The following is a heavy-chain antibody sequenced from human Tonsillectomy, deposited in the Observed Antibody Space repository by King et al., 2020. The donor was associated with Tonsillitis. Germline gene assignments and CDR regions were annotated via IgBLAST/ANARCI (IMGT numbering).Heavy chain of an antibody. V-gene: IGHV1-18*04. Sequence: QLVQSGAEVKKPGASVKVSCKASGYTFTNYGIHWVRQAPGQGLEWMGWISAYNGDTNFAQKVQGRVTMTTDTSTKTAYMEPKSLRSDDTAVYYCAYSGSYHDAFDIWGRGTMVTVSS. D-gene: IGHD1-26*01. J-gene: IGHJ3*02. CDR3: AYSGSYHDAFDI. CDR2: ISAYNGDT. CDR1: GYTFTNYG.